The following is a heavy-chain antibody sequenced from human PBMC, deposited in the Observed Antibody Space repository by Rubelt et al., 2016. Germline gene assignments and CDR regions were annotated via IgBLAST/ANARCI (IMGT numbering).Heavy chain of an antibody. D-gene: IGHD3-22*01. V-gene: IGHV1-69*01. J-gene: IGHJ4*02. Sequence: AQKFQGRVTITADESTSTAYMELSSLRSEDTAVYYCARDKFTMREGGFDYWGQGTLVTVSS. CDR3: ARDKFTMREGGFDY.